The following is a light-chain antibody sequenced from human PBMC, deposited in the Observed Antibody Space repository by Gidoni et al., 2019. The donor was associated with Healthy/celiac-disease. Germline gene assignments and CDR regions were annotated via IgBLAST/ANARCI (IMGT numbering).Light chain of an antibody. CDR3: QQYNNWPRT. CDR2: GAS. V-gene: IGKV3-15*01. Sequence: EIVMTPSPATLSVSPGERATLSCRASQSVSSNLAWYQQKPGQAPRLLIYGASTRATGIPARFSGSGSGTEFTLTISSLQSEEFAVYYCQQYNNWPRTFGQGTKVEIK. CDR1: QSVSSN. J-gene: IGKJ1*01.